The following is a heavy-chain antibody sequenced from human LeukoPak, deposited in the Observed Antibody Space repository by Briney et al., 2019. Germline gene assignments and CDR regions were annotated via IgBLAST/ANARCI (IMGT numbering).Heavy chain of an antibody. J-gene: IGHJ4*02. Sequence: ASVKVSCKASGYTFTGYYLHWVRQATGQGLEWMGWINPNSGGTNYAQKFQGRVTMTRDTSISTAYMELSRLRYDDTAVFYCARFPAGGVVIRKYYFDYWGQGTLVTVSS. D-gene: IGHD3-3*01. CDR1: GYTFTGYY. V-gene: IGHV1-2*02. CDR2: INPNSGGT. CDR3: ARFPAGGVVIRKYYFDY.